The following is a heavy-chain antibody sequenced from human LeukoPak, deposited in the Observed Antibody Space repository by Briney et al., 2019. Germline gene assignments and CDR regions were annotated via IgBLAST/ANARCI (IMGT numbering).Heavy chain of an antibody. Sequence: GGSLRLSCAASGFTVSSNYMSWVRQAPGKGLEWVSVIYSGGSTYYADSVKGRFTISRDNSKNTLYLQMNSLRAEDTAVYYCARAHLSLEWLYPWRFDPWGQGTLVTVSS. D-gene: IGHD3-3*01. CDR1: GFTVSSNY. CDR2: IYSGGST. CDR3: ARAHLSLEWLYPWRFDP. V-gene: IGHV3-53*01. J-gene: IGHJ5*02.